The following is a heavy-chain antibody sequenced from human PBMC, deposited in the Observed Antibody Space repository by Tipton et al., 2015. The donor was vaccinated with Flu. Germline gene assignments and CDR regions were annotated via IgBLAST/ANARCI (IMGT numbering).Heavy chain of an antibody. CDR3: ARHTGDSVRGVIDY. V-gene: IGHV4-38-2*01. CDR2: IYHSGTT. J-gene: IGHJ4*02. D-gene: IGHD3-10*02. CDR1: GYSIRSAYY. Sequence: TLSLTCSVSGYSIRSAYYWGWVRRPPGKGLEWIGTIYHSGTTYYNPPLKSRLTISVDTSKNQFSLRLSSVTAAGTAVYYCARHTGDSVRGVIDYWGQGTLVTVSS.